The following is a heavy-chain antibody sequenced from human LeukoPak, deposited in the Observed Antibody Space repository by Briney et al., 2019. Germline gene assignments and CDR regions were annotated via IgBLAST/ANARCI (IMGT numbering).Heavy chain of an antibody. CDR1: GFTFSSHD. CDR2: ISSNGGTT. CDR3: VNNWYFDF. D-gene: IGHD1-1*01. J-gene: IGHJ4*02. V-gene: IGHV3-64D*08. Sequence: GGPLRLSCSASGFTFSSHDMHWVRQAPGKGLEYVSAISSNGGTTYYADSVKGRFTISRDNSKNTLWLQMNSLRPEDTAVYYCVNNWYFDFWGQGTLVTVSS.